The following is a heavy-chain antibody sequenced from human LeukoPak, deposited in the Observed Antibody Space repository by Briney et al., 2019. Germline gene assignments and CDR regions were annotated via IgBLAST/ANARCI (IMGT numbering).Heavy chain of an antibody. Sequence: PGGSLRLSCAASGFTFSSYAMSWVRQAPGKGLEWVAVISYDGSNKYYADSVKGRFTISRDNSKNTLYLQMNSLRAEDTAVYYCARDGSSWSRWGYFDYWGQGTLVTVSS. CDR1: GFTFSSYA. CDR2: ISYDGSNK. D-gene: IGHD6-13*01. J-gene: IGHJ4*02. CDR3: ARDGSSWSRWGYFDY. V-gene: IGHV3-30-3*01.